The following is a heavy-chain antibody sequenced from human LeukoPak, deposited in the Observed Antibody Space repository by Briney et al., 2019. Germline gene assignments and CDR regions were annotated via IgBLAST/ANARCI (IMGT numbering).Heavy chain of an antibody. CDR1: GGSLSSQY. Sequence: SQTLSLTCTVSGGSLSSQYWSWIRQPPGKGLEWIGYIYYRGSTSYNPSLKSRVTISVDTSKNQFSLRLNSVTAADTAVYYCARDIISEYSKSHSHFDPWGQGTLVTVSS. D-gene: IGHD5-18*01. CDR2: IYYRGST. V-gene: IGHV4-59*11. J-gene: IGHJ5*02. CDR3: ARDIISEYSKSHSHFDP.